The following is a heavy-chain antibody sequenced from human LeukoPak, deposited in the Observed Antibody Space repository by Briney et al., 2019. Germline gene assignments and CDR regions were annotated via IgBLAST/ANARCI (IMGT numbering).Heavy chain of an antibody. Sequence: GGSLRLSCAASGFTFSNYAMSWVRQAPGKGLEWVSAISGSGDNTYYADSVKGRFTISRDNSKNTLYLQMNSLRAEDTAVYYCAKGVNIVVVTATAAWGQGTLVTVSS. D-gene: IGHD2-21*02. J-gene: IGHJ5*02. CDR1: GFTFSNYA. CDR2: ISGSGDNT. V-gene: IGHV3-23*01. CDR3: AKGVNIVVVTATAA.